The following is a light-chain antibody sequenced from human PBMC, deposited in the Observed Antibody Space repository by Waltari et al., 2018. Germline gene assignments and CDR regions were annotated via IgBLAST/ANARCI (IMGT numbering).Light chain of an antibody. V-gene: IGKV2-40*01. Sequence: DIVMTQTPLSLPVTPGEPASISCRSSQSLLDSDDGKAYLDWYLQKPGQSPQLLIYRLSYWAAGVPVRFSGSGSGTDFTLKISRLEAEDVGVYYCMQRIEFPWTFGQGTKVEIK. CDR1: QSLLDSDDGKAY. CDR3: MQRIEFPWT. J-gene: IGKJ1*01. CDR2: RLS.